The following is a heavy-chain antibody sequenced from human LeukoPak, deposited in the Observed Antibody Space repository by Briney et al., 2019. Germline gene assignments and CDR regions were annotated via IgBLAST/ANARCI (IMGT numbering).Heavy chain of an antibody. CDR2: ISYDGSNK. CDR3: AKDTRRGLYYDSSGSLDY. Sequence: GGSLRLSCATSGFTFSSYAMHWVRQAPGKGLEWVAVISYDGSNKYYADSVKGRFTISRDNSKNTLYLQMNSLRAEDTAVYYCAKDTRRGLYYDSSGSLDYWGQGTLVTVSS. D-gene: IGHD3-22*01. J-gene: IGHJ4*02. CDR1: GFTFSSYA. V-gene: IGHV3-30-3*01.